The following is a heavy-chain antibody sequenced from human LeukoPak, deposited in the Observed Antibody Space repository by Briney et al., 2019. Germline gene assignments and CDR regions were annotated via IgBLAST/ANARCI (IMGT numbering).Heavy chain of an antibody. V-gene: IGHV3-48*01. Sequence: GGSLRLSCAASGFTFSSYSMNWVRQAPGKGLEWVSYISSSSSTIYYADSVKGRFTISRDNAKNSLYLQMNSLRAEDTAAYYCASEQKAYCGGDCYDAFDIWGQGTMVTVSS. CDR1: GFTFSSYS. CDR3: ASEQKAYCGGDCYDAFDI. J-gene: IGHJ3*02. D-gene: IGHD2-21*02. CDR2: ISSSSSTI.